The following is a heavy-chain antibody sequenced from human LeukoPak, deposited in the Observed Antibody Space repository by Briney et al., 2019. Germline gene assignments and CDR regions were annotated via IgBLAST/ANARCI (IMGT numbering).Heavy chain of an antibody. CDR3: AKDLSVGQWLVRYYFDY. J-gene: IGHJ4*02. CDR2: IRYDGSNK. D-gene: IGHD6-19*01. Sequence: GGSLRLSCAASGFTFSNYGMHWVRQAPGKGLEWVAFIRYDGSNKYYADSVKGRFTISRDNSKNTLYLQMNSLRAEDTAVYYCAKDLSVGQWLVRYYFDYWGQGTLVTVSS. V-gene: IGHV3-30*02. CDR1: GFTFSNYG.